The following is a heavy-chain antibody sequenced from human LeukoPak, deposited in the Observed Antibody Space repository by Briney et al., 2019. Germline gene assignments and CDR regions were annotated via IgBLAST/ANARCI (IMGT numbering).Heavy chain of an antibody. V-gene: IGHV4-59*12. D-gene: IGHD5-18*01. J-gene: IGHJ4*02. CDR3: ARVPGYSYGPGYFDY. CDR2: IYYSGST. Sequence: PSETLSLTCTVSGGSISSYYWSWIRQPPGKGLEWIGYIYYSGSTNYNPSLKSRVTISVDTSKNQFSLKLSSVTAADTAVYYCARVPGYSYGPGYFDYWGQATLVTVSS. CDR1: GGSISSYY.